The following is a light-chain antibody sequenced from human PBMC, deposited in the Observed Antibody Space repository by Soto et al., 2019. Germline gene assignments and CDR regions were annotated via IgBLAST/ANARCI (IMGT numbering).Light chain of an antibody. CDR3: QQYESYSPT. V-gene: IGKV1-5*01. J-gene: IGKJ1*01. CDR1: QSISSW. CDR2: DAS. Sequence: DIQMTQSPSTLSASVGDRVTITCRASQSISSWLAWYQQKPGKAPKLLIYDASSLESGVPSRISGSGSGTEFTLIISSLQPEDVAIYYCQQYESYSPTFGQGTKVDIK.